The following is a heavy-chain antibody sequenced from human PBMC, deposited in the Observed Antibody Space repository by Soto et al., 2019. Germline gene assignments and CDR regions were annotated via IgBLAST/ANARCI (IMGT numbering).Heavy chain of an antibody. CDR3: ASRSIAARRYGMDV. Sequence: PSETLSLTCTVPGGSISSYYWSWIRQPAGKGLEWIGRIYTSGSTNYNPSLKSRVTMSVDTSKNQFSLKLSSVTAADTAVYYCASRSIAARRYGMDVWGQGTTVT. CDR2: IYTSGST. V-gene: IGHV4-4*07. CDR1: GGSISSYY. D-gene: IGHD6-6*01. J-gene: IGHJ6*02.